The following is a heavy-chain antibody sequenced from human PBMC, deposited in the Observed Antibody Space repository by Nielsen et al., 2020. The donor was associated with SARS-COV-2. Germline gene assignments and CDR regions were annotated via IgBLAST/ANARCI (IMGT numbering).Heavy chain of an antibody. Sequence: GESLKISCAASGFTFSSYAMNWVRQAPGKGLEWVSAISASGGSTDSADSVKGRFTISRDNSKNTLYLQMNSLRAVDTAVYYCARPLFSYDFWSGYLNYFMDVWGKGTTVTVSS. V-gene: IGHV3-23*01. CDR2: ISASGGST. CDR3: ARPLFSYDFWSGYLNYFMDV. CDR1: GFTFSSYA. D-gene: IGHD3-3*01. J-gene: IGHJ6*03.